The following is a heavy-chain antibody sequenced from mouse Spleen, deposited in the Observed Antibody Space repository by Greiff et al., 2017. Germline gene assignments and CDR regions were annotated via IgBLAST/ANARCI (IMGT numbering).Heavy chain of an antibody. Sequence: QVQLQQSGAELARPGASVKLSCKASGYTFTSYGISWVKQRTGQGLEWIGEIYPRSGNTYYNEKFKGKATLSADKSSSTAYMELRSLTSEDSAVYFCARREVYYYGSSYRDLFDYWGQGTTLTVSS. J-gene: IGHJ2*01. CDR3: ARREVYYYGSSYRDLFDY. V-gene: IGHV1-81*01. CDR2: IYPRSGNT. D-gene: IGHD1-1*01. CDR1: GYTFTSYG.